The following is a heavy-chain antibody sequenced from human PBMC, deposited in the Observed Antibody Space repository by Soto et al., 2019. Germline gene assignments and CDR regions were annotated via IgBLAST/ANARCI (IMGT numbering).Heavy chain of an antibody. CDR2: IFYSGST. Sequence: SETLSLTCTVSGGYVDSNRYYWAWIRQPPGKGLEWIGSIFYSGSTNYNPSLKGRVSISLDTSKNQFSLKLSSVTAADTAVYYCAREPLTWGQGTLVTVSS. J-gene: IGHJ4*02. CDR3: AREPLT. CDR1: GGYVDSNRYY. V-gene: IGHV4-39*07.